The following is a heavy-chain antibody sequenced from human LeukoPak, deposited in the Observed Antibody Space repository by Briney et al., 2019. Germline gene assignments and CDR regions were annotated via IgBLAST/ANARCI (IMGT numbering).Heavy chain of an antibody. V-gene: IGHV1-24*01. D-gene: IGHD5-12*01. CDR2: FDPEDGET. CDR3: ARERAHPGGGYDGSSTVITFYY. CDR1: GYTLTELS. Sequence: ASVKVSCKVSGYTLTELSMHWVRQAPGKGLEWMGGFDPEDGETIYAQKFQGRVTMTEDTSTDTAYMELRSLRSDDTAVYYCARERAHPGGGYDGSSTVITFYYWGQGTLVTVSS. J-gene: IGHJ4*02.